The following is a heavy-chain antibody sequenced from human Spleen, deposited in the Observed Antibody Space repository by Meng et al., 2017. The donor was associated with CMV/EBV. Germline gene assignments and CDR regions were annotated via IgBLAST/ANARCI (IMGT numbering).Heavy chain of an antibody. V-gene: IGHV4-4*02. D-gene: IGHD6-19*01. J-gene: IGHJ4*02. CDR1: GGSISISTW. CDR2: IYHSGGT. CDR3: ARDPYATGWAG. Sequence: QLQEPGPGRVKPSGPLSLTCAVSGGSISISTWWSWVRQPPGKGLEWIGEIYHSGGTNYNPSLRGRVTISLDKSKNQFSPTLRSVTAADTAVYYCARDPYATGWAGWGQGTLVTVSS.